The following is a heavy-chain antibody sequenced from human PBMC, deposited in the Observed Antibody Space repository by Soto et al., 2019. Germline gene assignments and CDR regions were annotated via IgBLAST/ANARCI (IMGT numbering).Heavy chain of an antibody. CDR2: LSGDGGST. D-gene: IGHD2-2*01. CDR1: GFTFDDYA. V-gene: IGHV3-43*02. Sequence: GGSLRLSCAASGFTFDDYAMHWVRQAPGKGLEWVSLLSGDGGSTYYADSVKDRFTISRDNSKNSLYLQMNSLRTEDTALYYCAKGPVDPHCSSTSCYAFDIWGQGTMVTVSS. CDR3: AKGPVDPHCSSTSCYAFDI. J-gene: IGHJ3*02.